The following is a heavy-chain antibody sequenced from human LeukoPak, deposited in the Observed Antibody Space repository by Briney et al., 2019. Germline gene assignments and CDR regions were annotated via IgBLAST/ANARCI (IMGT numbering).Heavy chain of an antibody. CDR1: GXTFSNYG. J-gene: IGHJ6*02. CDR3: AREVRNGGMDV. CDR2: IWFDGSNK. D-gene: IGHD3-10*01. V-gene: IGHV3-33*01. Sequence: QPGGSLRLSCAASGXTFSNYGMHWVRQAPGKGLEWVAVIWFDGSNKLYADSVKGRFTISRDNSKNTLYLQMNSLRAEDTAVYHCAREVRNGGMDVWGQGSTVTVSS.